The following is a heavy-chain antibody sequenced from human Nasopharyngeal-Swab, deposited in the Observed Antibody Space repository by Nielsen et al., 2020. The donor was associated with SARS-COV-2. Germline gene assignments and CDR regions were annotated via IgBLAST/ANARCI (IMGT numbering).Heavy chain of an antibody. V-gene: IGHV3-23*01. CDR2: ISASGGST. CDR1: GFLFRTYW. D-gene: IGHD3-10*01. J-gene: IGHJ3*02. CDR3: AKDDVVRGDAFDI. Sequence: GESLKISCAASGFLFRTYWMSWVRRTPGRGLQWVSGISASGGSTYYTDSVKGRFAVSRDNSRNTLYLQMHSLRVEDTALYYCAKDDVVRGDAFDIWGQGTMVTVSS.